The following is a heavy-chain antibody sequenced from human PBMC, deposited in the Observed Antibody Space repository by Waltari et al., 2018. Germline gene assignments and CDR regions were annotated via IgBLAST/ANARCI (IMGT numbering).Heavy chain of an antibody. J-gene: IGHJ6*02. V-gene: IGHV1-46*01. Sequence: QVQLVQSGAEVKKPGASVKVSCKASGYTFTSYYMHWVRQAPGQGLEWMGIINPRWGRTRYAQKFQGRVTMTRDTSTSTVYMELSSLRSEDTAVYYCARQTPYSSGWYSGYYYYGMDVWGQGTTVTVSS. D-gene: IGHD6-19*01. CDR3: ARQTPYSSGWYSGYYYYGMDV. CDR1: GYTFTSYY. CDR2: INPRWGRT.